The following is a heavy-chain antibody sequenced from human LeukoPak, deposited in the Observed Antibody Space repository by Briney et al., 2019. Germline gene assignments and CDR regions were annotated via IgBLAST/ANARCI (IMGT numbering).Heavy chain of an antibody. D-gene: IGHD1-26*01. CDR1: GFTFSKYW. CDR3: TKDVQVGPTRGFFDF. V-gene: IGHV3-74*01. Sequence: GGSLRLSCAASGFTFSKYWMHWVRQAPGKGLVWVLQINKDGNYATYADSVKGRFTISRDNSKSMLYLQMDGLRAEDTAIYFCTKDVQVGPTRGFFDFWGQGTLVTVSS. CDR2: INKDGNYA. J-gene: IGHJ4*03.